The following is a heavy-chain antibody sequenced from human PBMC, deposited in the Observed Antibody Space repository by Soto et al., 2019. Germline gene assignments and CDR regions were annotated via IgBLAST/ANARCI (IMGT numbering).Heavy chain of an antibody. V-gene: IGHV4-59*01. Sequence: SETLSLTCTVSGGSISSYYWSWIRQPPGKGLEWIGYIYYSGTTNYNPSLKSRVTISVDTSKNQFSLKLTSVTAADTAVYYCARFDDYIVDYWGQGTLVTVSS. CDR1: GGSISSYY. CDR2: IYYSGTT. D-gene: IGHD5-12*01. J-gene: IGHJ4*02. CDR3: ARFDDYIVDY.